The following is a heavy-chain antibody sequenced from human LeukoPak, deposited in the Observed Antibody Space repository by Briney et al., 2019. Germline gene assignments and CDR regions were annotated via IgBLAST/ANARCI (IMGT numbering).Heavy chain of an antibody. V-gene: IGHV3-33*01. Sequence: PGRSLRLSCAASGFTFSSYGMHCVPQAPGKGLEWVAVIWYDGSNKYYADSLKGRFTISRDNSKNTLYLQMNSLRAEDTAVYYCARENSGWFDPWGQGTLVTVSS. CDR2: IWYDGSNK. J-gene: IGHJ5*02. D-gene: IGHD4-23*01. CDR3: ARENSGWFDP. CDR1: GFTFSSYG.